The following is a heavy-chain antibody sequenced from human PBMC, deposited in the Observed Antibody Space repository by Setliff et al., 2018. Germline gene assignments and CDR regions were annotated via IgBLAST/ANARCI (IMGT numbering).Heavy chain of an antibody. V-gene: IGHV4-4*07. Sequence: KTSETLSLTCTVSGGSISTYYWSWIRQPAGKGLEWIGYIYHDGPSVHYNPSLKSRVTMSVDKSKNQFSLKLSSVTAADTAVYYCARGGERYYSASWGQGTLVTVSS. CDR1: GGSISTYY. CDR3: ARGGERYYSAS. CDR2: IYHDGPS. J-gene: IGHJ4*02. D-gene: IGHD1-20*01.